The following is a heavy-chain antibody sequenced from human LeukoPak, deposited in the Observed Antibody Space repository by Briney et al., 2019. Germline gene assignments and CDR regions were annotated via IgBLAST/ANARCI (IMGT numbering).Heavy chain of an antibody. CDR1: GGSLSNYY. V-gene: IGHV4-34*01. CDR2: INVIRRI. J-gene: IGHJ6*03. D-gene: IGHD1-1*01. Sequence: PSESLSLACAVYGGSLSNYYWSWICQPPGKGLEWVGEINVIRRINYNPSLMSRVTVSVDTSKNQFYLRFSSVTATDTAVYYCARRWNDGRNFYSDVGGKRAAVSVSS. CDR3: ARRWNDGRNFYSDV.